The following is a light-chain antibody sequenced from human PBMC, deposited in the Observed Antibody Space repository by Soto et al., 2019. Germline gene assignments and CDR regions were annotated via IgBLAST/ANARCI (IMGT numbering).Light chain of an antibody. CDR1: QNVGTD. CDR2: GTS. Sequence: EMLMTLIPATVCGSPGETATLSCRASQNVGTDLAWFQQKPGQAPRLLIYGTSIRATGIPARFSASGSGTEFTLTISSLQSEDFAVYYCQQCNDWPLNFGGGTKVDIK. CDR3: QQCNDWPLN. J-gene: IGKJ4*01. V-gene: IGKV3-15*01.